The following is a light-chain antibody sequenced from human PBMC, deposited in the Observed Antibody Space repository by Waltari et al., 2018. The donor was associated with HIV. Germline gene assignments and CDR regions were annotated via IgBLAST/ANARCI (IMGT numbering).Light chain of an antibody. V-gene: IGKV3-20*01. J-gene: IGKJ1*01. Sequence: EIVLTQSPGTLSLSPGERAILSCRASQSISSSYLAWYQQKPGQAPRLLIYGASSRAPGIPDRFSGSGSGTDFTLTISRLEPEDFAVYYCQPYGSSRTFGQGTKVEIK. CDR3: QPYGSSRT. CDR1: QSISSSY. CDR2: GAS.